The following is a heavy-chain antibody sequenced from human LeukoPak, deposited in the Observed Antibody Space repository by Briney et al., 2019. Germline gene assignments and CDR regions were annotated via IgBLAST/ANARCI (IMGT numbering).Heavy chain of an antibody. CDR3: ARDKSAWFGHFDY. Sequence: SETLSLTCTVSGGSISSYYWSWIRQPPGKGLEWIGYIYYSGSTNYNPSPKSRVTISVDTSKNQFSLKLSSVTAADTAVYYCARDKSAWFGHFDYWGQGTLVTVSS. V-gene: IGHV4-59*01. CDR1: GGSISSYY. CDR2: IYYSGST. D-gene: IGHD3-10*01. J-gene: IGHJ4*02.